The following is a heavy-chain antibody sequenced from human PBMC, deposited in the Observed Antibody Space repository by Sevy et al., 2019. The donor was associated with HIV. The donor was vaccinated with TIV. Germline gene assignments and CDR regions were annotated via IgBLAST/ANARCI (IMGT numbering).Heavy chain of an antibody. CDR1: GFTFSDYY. CDR3: ARGGHGGSSWYVDFDY. D-gene: IGHD6-13*01. CDR2: ISSSGSTI. J-gene: IGHJ4*02. Sequence: GGSLRLSCAASGFTFSDYYMSWIRQAPGKGLEWVSYISSSGSTIYYADSVKGRFTISRDNAKNSLYLQMNSLGAEDMAVYYCARGGHGGSSWYVDFDYWGQGTLVTVSS. V-gene: IGHV3-11*01.